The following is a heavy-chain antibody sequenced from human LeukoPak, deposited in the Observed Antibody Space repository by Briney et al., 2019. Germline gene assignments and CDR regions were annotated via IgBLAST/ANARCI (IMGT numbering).Heavy chain of an antibody. CDR3: ARGSPLLWGSSAVAGNCWFDP. V-gene: IGHV4-34*01. J-gene: IGHJ5*02. D-gene: IGHD6-19*01. Sequence: PSETLSLTCAVYGGSFSGYYWSWIRQPPGKGLEWIGEINHSGSTNYNPSPKSRVTISVDTSKNQFSLKLSSVTAADTAVYYCARGSPLLWGSSAVAGNCWFDPWGQGTLVTVSS. CDR1: GGSFSGYY. CDR2: INHSGST.